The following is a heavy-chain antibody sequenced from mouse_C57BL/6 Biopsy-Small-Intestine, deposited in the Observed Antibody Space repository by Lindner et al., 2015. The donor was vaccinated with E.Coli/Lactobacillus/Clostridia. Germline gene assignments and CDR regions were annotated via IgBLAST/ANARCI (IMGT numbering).Heavy chain of an antibody. CDR1: GYTFASYW. J-gene: IGHJ4*01. D-gene: IGHD3-1*01. V-gene: IGHV1-7*01. CDR3: ARTARASIYYAMDY. CDR2: INPSSGST. Sequence: VQLQESGADLAKPGASVRMSCKASGYTFASYWMHWVKQKPGQGLEWIGYINPSSGSTDYNQKFKDKATLTADKSSSTAYMQLISLTSEDSAVYYCARTARASIYYAMDYWGQGTSVTVSS.